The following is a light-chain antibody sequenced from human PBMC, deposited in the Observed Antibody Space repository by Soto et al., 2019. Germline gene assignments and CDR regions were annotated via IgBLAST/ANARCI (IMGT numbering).Light chain of an antibody. Sequence: DIQMTQYASTLSASVGERVTITCRASQSISAWLAWYQQKPGKAPKLLISKASNVESGVPSRFSGSGSGTEFTLTICSLQPDDFATYFCHLYHSYTIPFGEGKRMEIK. V-gene: IGKV1-5*03. CDR3: HLYHSYTIP. CDR2: KAS. J-gene: IGKJ5*01. CDR1: QSISAW.